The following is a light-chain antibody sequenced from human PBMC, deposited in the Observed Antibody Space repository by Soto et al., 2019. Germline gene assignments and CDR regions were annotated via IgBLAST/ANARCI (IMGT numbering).Light chain of an antibody. CDR3: QQYNNWPLT. Sequence: EIVMTQSPATLSVSPGERVTLSCRASQSVRSNLAWYQQKPGQAPRLLIYAASTRATGIPARFSGSGSGTEFNLTISSLQSEDFAVYYCQQYNNWPLTFGPGTKVDIK. CDR1: QSVRSN. CDR2: AAS. J-gene: IGKJ3*01. V-gene: IGKV3-15*01.